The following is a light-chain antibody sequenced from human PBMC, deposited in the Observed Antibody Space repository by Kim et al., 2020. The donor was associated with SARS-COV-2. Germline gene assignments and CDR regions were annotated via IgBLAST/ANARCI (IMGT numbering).Light chain of an antibody. J-gene: IGLJ3*02. CDR2: GKN. CDR3: DSRDSSGNHWV. CDR1: SLRSFY. V-gene: IGLV3-19*01. Sequence: SSELTQDPAVSVALGQTVRITCQGDSLRSFYASWYQQKPGQAPVLVNYGKNNRPSGIPDRFSGPTLGNTASLTITGAQAEDEADYDCDSRDSSGNHWVFG.